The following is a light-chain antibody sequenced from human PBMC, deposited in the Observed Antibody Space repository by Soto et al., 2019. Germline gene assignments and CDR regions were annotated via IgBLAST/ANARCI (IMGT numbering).Light chain of an antibody. V-gene: IGKV1-39*01. J-gene: IGKJ1*01. CDR1: QSISTY. CDR3: QQSHSIPRT. CDR2: AAS. Sequence: DIQMTQSPSSLSGSVGDRVTITCRASQSISTYLNWYQQKPGKAPKVLIYAASSLQSGVPSRFSGSGSGTDFTLTISSLQPEDFGTYYCQQSHSIPRTFGQGTKVEIK.